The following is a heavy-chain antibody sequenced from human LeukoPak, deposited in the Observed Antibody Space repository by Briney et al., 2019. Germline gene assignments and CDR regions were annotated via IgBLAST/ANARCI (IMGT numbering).Heavy chain of an antibody. V-gene: IGHV1-24*01. CDR3: ARPIACLGYCSGGSLAY. D-gene: IGHD2-15*01. J-gene: IGHJ4*02. CDR2: FDPEDGET. Sequence: VASVKVSCKVSGYTLTELSMHWVRQAPGKGLEWMGGFDPEDGETIYAQKFQGRVTMTRDTSTSTVYMELSSLRSEDTAVYYCARPIACLGYCSGGSLAYWGQGTLVTVSS. CDR1: GYTLTELS.